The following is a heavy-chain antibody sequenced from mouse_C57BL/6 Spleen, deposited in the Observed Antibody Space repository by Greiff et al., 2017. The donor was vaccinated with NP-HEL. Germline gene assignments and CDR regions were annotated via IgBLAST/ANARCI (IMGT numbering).Heavy chain of an antibody. J-gene: IGHJ4*01. D-gene: IGHD2-10*02. CDR3: ARSPLDGYYAMDY. CDR2: INPSSGYT. CDR1: GYTFTSYW. Sequence: QVHVKHSGAELAKPGASVKLSCKASGYTFTSYWMHWVKQRPGQGLEWIGYINPSSGYTKYNQKFKDKATLTADKSSSTAYMQLSSLTYEDSAVYYCARSPLDGYYAMDYWGQGTSVTVSS. V-gene: IGHV1-7*01.